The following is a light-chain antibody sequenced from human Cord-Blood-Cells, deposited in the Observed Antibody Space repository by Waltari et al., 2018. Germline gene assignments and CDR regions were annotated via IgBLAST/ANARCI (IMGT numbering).Light chain of an antibody. J-gene: IGKJ3*01. CDR2: DAS. CDR1: QDISNY. V-gene: IGKV1-33*01. CDR3: QQYDNLPPSDTAIT. Sequence: DIQMTQSPSSLSASVGDRVTITCQASQDISNYLNWYQQKPGKAPKLLIYDASNLETGVPSRFSGSGSGTDFTFTISSLQPEDIATYYCQQYDNLPPSDTAITFGPGTKVDIK.